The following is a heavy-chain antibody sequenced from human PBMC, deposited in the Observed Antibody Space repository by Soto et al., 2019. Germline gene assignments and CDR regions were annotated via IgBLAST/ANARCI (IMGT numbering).Heavy chain of an antibody. D-gene: IGHD2-2*01. J-gene: IGHJ5*02. CDR1: GGSVSSGSHY. CDR2: IFYTGSA. Sequence: SETLSLTCTVSGGSVSSGSHYWSWIRQPPGEGLEWIGHIFYTGSASYSPSLKSRLTISVDTSKNQFSLNLRSVTAADTAVYYCARSHTSSNQANWFDPWGQGNLVTVSS. V-gene: IGHV4-61*01. CDR3: ARSHTSSNQANWFDP.